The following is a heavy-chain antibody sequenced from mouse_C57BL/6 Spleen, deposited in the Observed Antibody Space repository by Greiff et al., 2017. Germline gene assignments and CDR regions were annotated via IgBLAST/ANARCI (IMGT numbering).Heavy chain of an antibody. CDR2: ISYDGSN. V-gene: IGHV3-6*01. J-gene: IGHJ3*01. D-gene: IGHD1-1*02. CDR3: ARYGSYFAY. CDR1: GYSITSGYY. Sequence: VQLKESGPGLVKPSQSLSLTCSVTGYSITSGYYWNWIRQFPGNKLEWMGYISYDGSNNYNPSLKNRISITRDTSKNQFFLKLNSVTTEDTATYYCARYGSYFAYWGQGTLVTVSA.